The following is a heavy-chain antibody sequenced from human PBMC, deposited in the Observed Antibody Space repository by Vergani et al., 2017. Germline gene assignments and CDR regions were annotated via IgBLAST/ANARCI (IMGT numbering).Heavy chain of an antibody. CDR2: INSDGSRT. V-gene: IGHV3-74*01. J-gene: IGHJ4*02. Sequence: EVQLVESGGGLVQPGGSLRLSCAASGFTFSSYWMHWVRQAPGKGLVWVSRINSDGSRTSYADSVKGRFTISRDNAKNTLYLQMNSLRAEDTAVYYCARDTSIAVAGIWSFNDYWGQGTLVTVSS. CDR1: GFTFSSYW. CDR3: ARDTSIAVAGIWSFNDY. D-gene: IGHD6-19*01.